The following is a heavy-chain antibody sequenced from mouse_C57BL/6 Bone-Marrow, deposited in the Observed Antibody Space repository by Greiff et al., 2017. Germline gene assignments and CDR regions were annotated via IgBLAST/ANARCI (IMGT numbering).Heavy chain of an antibody. J-gene: IGHJ1*03. CDR2: IDPSDSET. Sequence: QVQLQQPGAELVRPGSSVKLSCKASGYTFTSYWMHWVKQRPIQGLEWIGNIDPSDSETHYNQKFKDKATLTVDKSSSPAYMQLSSLTSEDSAVYYCARIYYGSIYWYFDVWGTGTTVTVSS. CDR3: ARIYYGSIYWYFDV. D-gene: IGHD1-1*01. CDR1: GYTFTSYW. V-gene: IGHV1-52*01.